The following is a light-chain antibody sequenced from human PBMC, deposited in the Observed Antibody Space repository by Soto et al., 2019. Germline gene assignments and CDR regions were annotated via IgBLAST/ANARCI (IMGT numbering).Light chain of an antibody. CDR2: KAS. Sequence: DIQLTQSPSTLSASVGDRVTITCRASQSISSWLAWYQQIPGKAPKLLIYKASSLQSGVPSRFSGSGSETEFTLTITGLQPDDVATYYCHQYSRFPRTFGHGTKVENK. CDR3: HQYSRFPRT. V-gene: IGKV1-5*03. J-gene: IGKJ1*01. CDR1: QSISSW.